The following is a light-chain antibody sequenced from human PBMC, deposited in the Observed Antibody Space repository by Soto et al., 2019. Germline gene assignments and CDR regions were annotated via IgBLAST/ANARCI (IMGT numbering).Light chain of an antibody. CDR2: DNN. CDR3: GTWASSRSAYV. CDR1: RSNIGNNY. J-gene: IGLJ1*01. V-gene: IGLV1-51*01. Sequence: QSVLTQPPSMSAAPGQKVTISCSGSRSNIGNNYVSWYQQLPGTAPKLLIYDNNKRPSGIPDRFSGSKSGTSATLGITGLQTGDEADYYCGTWASSRSAYVFGTGTKVTVL.